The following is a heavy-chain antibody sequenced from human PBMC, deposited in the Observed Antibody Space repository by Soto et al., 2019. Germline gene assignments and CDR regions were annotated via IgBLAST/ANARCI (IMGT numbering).Heavy chain of an antibody. D-gene: IGHD2-21*02. Sequence: GASVKVSCKASGYTFTSYGISWVRQAPGQGLEWMGWISAYNGNTNYAQKLQGRVTMTTDTSTSTAYMELRSLRSDDTAVYYCARDRPLFVVVTAIRFDPWGQGTLVTVSS. CDR3: ARDRPLFVVVTAIRFDP. V-gene: IGHV1-18*01. CDR2: ISAYNGNT. J-gene: IGHJ5*02. CDR1: GYTFTSYG.